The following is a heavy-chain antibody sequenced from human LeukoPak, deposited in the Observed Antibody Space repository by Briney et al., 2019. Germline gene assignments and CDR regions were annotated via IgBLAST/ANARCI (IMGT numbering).Heavy chain of an antibody. CDR1: GYTFTSYD. Sequence: GASVTVSCKASGYTFTSYDINWVRQATGQGLEWMGWMNPNSGNTGYAQKFQGRVTITRNTSISTAYMELSSLRSEDTAVYYCARGRGEAVGKNYYNRAVGGKGTT. V-gene: IGHV1-8*03. CDR3: ARGRGEAVGKNYYNRAV. D-gene: IGHD6-13*01. J-gene: IGHJ6*03. CDR2: MNPNSGNT.